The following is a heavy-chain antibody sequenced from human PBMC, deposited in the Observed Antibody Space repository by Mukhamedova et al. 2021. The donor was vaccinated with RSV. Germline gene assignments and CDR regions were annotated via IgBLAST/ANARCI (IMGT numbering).Heavy chain of an antibody. CDR3: AVLGSGYEELAFHLFDY. D-gene: IGHD5-12*01. V-gene: IGHV3-48*03. J-gene: IGHJ4*02. Sequence: ADSVKGRFTISRDNAKNSLYLQMNSLRAEDTAVYYCAVLGSGYEELAFHLFDYWGQGTLVTVSS.